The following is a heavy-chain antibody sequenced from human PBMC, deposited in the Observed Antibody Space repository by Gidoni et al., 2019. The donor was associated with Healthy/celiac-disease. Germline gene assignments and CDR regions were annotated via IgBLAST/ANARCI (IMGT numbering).Heavy chain of an antibody. V-gene: IGHV3-33*01. D-gene: IGHD1-20*01. Sequence: QVQLVESGGGVVQPGRSLRLSCAASGFTFSSSGMHWVRQAPGKGLEWVAVIWYDGSNKYYADSVKGRFTISIDNSKNTLYLQMNSLRAEDTAVYYCARGKITGTMGGLGYWGQGTLVTVSS. CDR3: ARGKITGTMGGLGY. CDR1: GFTFSSSG. CDR2: IWYDGSNK. J-gene: IGHJ4*02.